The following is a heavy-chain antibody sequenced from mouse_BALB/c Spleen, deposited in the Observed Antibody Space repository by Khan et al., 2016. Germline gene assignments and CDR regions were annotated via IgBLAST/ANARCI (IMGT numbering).Heavy chain of an antibody. J-gene: IGHJ4*01. CDR1: GFNIKDTY. CDR3: ARAYPYYAMDY. CDR2: IDPANGNT. Sequence: VQLQQSGAELVKPGASVKLSCTASGFNIKDTYMHWVKQRPEQGLEWIGRIDPANGNTKYDPKFQGKATITAATSSNTAYLQLSSLTSEDTAVYYCARAYPYYAMDYWGQGTSVTVSS. V-gene: IGHV14-3*02.